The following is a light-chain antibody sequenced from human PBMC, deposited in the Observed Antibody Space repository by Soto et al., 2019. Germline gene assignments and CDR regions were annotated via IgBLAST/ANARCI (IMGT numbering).Light chain of an antibody. V-gene: IGLV2-14*01. CDR2: EVN. CDR1: SSDVGGYNY. CDR3: NSYTSRYTFV. Sequence: QSVLTQPASVSGSPGQSITISCTATSSDVGGYNYVSWYQQHPGKAPKLMIYEVNNRPSEVSNRFSGSKSGNTASLTISGLQPEDEADYYCNSYTSRYTFVLGTGTKVTVL. J-gene: IGLJ1*01.